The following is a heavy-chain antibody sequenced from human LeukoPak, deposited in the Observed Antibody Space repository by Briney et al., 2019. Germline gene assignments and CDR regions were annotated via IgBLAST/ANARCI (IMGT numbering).Heavy chain of an antibody. J-gene: IGHJ4*02. CDR1: GGSISSYY. CDR3: AREGSGSWAWYFGY. D-gene: IGHD1-26*01. V-gene: IGHV4-59*01. Sequence: PSETLSLTCTVSGGSISSYYWSWIRQPPGKGLEWIGYIYYSGSTNYNPSLKSRVTISVDTSKNQFSLKLSSVTAADTAVYYCAREGSGSWAWYFGYWGQGTLVTVSS. CDR2: IYYSGST.